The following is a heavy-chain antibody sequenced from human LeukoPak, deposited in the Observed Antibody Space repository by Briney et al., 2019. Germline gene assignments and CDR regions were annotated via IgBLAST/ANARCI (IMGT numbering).Heavy chain of an antibody. CDR2: IKEHGNEK. J-gene: IGHJ4*02. CDR3: ARPDLSNTWYFFQH. Sequence: GGSLRLSCAASGFTVRKDWMGWVGQGAGKGVEGVEKIKEHGNEKYYLHPVKGRFTISRDNAKNSVYLEMDSLRAEDTAVYYCARPDLSNTWYFFQHWGRGTLVTVSS. D-gene: IGHD6-13*01. V-gene: IGHV3-7*01. CDR1: GFTVRKDW.